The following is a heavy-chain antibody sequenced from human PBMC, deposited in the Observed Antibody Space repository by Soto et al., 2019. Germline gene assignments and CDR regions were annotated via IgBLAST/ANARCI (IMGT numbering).Heavy chain of an antibody. CDR3: ARTIPNSGFRRGMDV. CDR2: IYYRGST. J-gene: IGHJ6*02. CDR1: GGSISSGDYY. D-gene: IGHD6-19*01. Sequence: QLQLQESGPGPVKPSETLSLTCTVSGGSISSGDYYWGWIRQPPGKGLDWIGIIYYRGSTYYNPSLKSRVTMSIDTSKNQFSLKLSSVTAADTAVYYCARTIPNSGFRRGMDVWGQGTTVTVSS. V-gene: IGHV4-39*01.